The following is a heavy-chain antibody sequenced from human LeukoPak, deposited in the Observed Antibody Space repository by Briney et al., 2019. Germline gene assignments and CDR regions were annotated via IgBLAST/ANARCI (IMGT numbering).Heavy chain of an antibody. CDR2: ISSSSTYI. CDR1: GFTFSSSD. D-gene: IGHD1-7*01. V-gene: IGHV3-21*01. Sequence: GGSLRLSCAASGFTFSSSDMKWVRQAPGKGLEWVSSISSSSTYIYYADSVKGRFTISRDNAKNSLYLQMNSLRAEDTAVYYCARDELLDYWGQGTLVTVSS. CDR3: ARDELLDY. J-gene: IGHJ4*02.